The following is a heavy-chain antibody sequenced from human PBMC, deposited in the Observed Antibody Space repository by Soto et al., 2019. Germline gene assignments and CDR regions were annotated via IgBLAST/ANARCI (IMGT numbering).Heavy chain of an antibody. CDR2: IRAYNGNT. D-gene: IGHD6-19*01. CDR1: GYTFTSFG. Sequence: QVQVVQSGAEVKKPGASVKASCKASGYTFTSFGISWVRQAPGQGLEWMGWIRAYNGNTNYAQKVQGRVTMTTDTSTTTAYMELRSLRSDDTAVYYCVREGAVAGRFDYWGQGTLVTVSS. J-gene: IGHJ4*02. CDR3: VREGAVAGRFDY. V-gene: IGHV1-18*01.